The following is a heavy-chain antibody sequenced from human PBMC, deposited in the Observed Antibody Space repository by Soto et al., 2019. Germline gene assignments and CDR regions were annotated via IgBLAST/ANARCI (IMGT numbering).Heavy chain of an antibody. CDR2: ISPYNGNT. J-gene: IGHJ3*02. Sequence: QVQLVQSGAAVKQPGASVRVSCKASGYIFTNYGLSWVRQAPGQGLEWMGWISPYNGNTNYAQKFQGRVTMTTDTSKSTAYMDLRSLRSDDTALYYCARDVSIFGLPIAGGAFDIWGHGTMVTVSS. CDR1: GYIFTNYG. CDR3: ARDVSIFGLPIAGGAFDI. V-gene: IGHV1-18*01. D-gene: IGHD3-3*01.